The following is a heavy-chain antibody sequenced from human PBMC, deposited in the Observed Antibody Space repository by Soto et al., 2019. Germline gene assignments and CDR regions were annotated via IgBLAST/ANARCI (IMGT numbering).Heavy chain of an antibody. CDR2: VSVPSGDT. Sequence: APVKVSCKASGYSFSSFGISWVRQAPGQGLEWVGWVSVPSGDTSSAKNFPGRVTVTTDTSTSTAYMEVGSLRSDDTAVYYCARTCRSGGSCYLEYWGEGTLVTVSS. J-gene: IGHJ4*02. D-gene: IGHD2-15*01. V-gene: IGHV1-18*01. CDR1: GYSFSSFG. CDR3: ARTCRSGGSCYLEY.